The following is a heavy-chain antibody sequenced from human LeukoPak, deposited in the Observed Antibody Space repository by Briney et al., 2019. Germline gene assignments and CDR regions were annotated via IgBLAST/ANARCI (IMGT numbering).Heavy chain of an antibody. D-gene: IGHD2-2*01. J-gene: IGHJ6*03. CDR2: IIPIFGTA. CDR3: ARSSRYCSSTSCYDSCYYYYMDV. Sequence: ASVKVSCKASGGTFSSYAISWVRQAPGQGLEWMGGIIPIFGTANYAQKFQGRVTITADESTSTAYMELSSLRSEDTAVYYCARSSRYCSSTSCYDSCYYYYMDVWGKGTTVTVSS. V-gene: IGHV1-69*13. CDR1: GGTFSSYA.